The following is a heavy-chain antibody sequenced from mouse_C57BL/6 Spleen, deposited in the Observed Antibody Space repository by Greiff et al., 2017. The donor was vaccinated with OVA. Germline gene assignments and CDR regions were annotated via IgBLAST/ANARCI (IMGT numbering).Heavy chain of an antibody. J-gene: IGHJ1*03. CDR2: ITYDGSN. Sequence: EVQLQQSGPGLVKPSQSLSLTCSVTGYSITSGYYWYWIRQFPGSQLEWMGYITYDGSNNYNPSFKNRISITPDTSKNQLFLKLNPVTTEDTATYDCVKTGGYGSSYSYFDVWGTGTTVTVSS. D-gene: IGHD1-1*01. V-gene: IGHV3-6*01. CDR3: VKTGGYGSSYSYFDV. CDR1: GYSITSGYY.